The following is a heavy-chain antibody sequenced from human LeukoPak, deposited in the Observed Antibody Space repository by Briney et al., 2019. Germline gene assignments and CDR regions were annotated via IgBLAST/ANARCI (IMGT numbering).Heavy chain of an antibody. Sequence: GGSLRLSCADSGFTFSNYWMSWVRQAPGNGLEWVGNIKQDGIDKEYVDSVKGRFTISRDKAQNSLYLQINGLTAEATVDYCWAKCSRGDVVGIWGQGTLVTVSS. CDR2: IKQDGIDK. CDR3: AKCSRGDVVGI. J-gene: IGHJ4*02. V-gene: IGHV3-7*03. CDR1: GFTFSNYW. D-gene: IGHD2-15*01.